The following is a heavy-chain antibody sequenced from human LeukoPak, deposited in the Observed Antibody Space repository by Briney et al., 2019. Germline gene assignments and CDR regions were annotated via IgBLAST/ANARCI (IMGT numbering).Heavy chain of an antibody. V-gene: IGHV1-3*01. J-gene: IGHJ4*02. D-gene: IGHD2-15*01. CDR3: ARAGWWQLAYFDY. CDR1: GYTFTSYA. Sequence: ASVKVSCKPSGYTFTSYAMHWVRQAPGQRLEWMGWINAGNGNTKYSQKFQGRVTITRDTSASTAYMELSSLRSEDTAVYYCARAGWWQLAYFDYWGQGTLVTVSS. CDR2: INAGNGNT.